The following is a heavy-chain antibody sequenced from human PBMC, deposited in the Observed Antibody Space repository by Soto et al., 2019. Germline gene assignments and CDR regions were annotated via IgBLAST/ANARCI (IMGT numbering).Heavy chain of an antibody. J-gene: IGHJ4*02. V-gene: IGHV4-59*08. Sequence: PSETLSLTCTFSGASFSSISNHYCSWIRQPPGKGLEWIGYISYGGHTSYNPSLRSRLSISVDTSKNQVSLNLASVTAADTAVYYCARGNWRPYSSSSVNYFDYWGQGTLVTVSS. CDR2: ISYGGHT. CDR3: ARGNWRPYSSSSVNYFDY. CDR1: GASFSSISNHY. D-gene: IGHD6-6*01.